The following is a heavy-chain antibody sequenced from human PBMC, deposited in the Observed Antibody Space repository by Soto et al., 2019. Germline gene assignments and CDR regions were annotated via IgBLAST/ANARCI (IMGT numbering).Heavy chain of an antibody. CDR2: VWFDGSHQ. V-gene: IGHV3-33*01. CDR1: GFTYSAYG. D-gene: IGHD3-9*01. Sequence: QVQLVESGGGVVQPGRSLRLSCAASGFTYSAYGMHWVRQSPGKGLEWVAVVWFDGSHQYYGDSVKGRFTISRDNSRDTVHLQMSRLRVDDTAVYYCVREDGLRGFDSWGQGTLVTVSP. J-gene: IGHJ4*02. CDR3: VREDGLRGFDS.